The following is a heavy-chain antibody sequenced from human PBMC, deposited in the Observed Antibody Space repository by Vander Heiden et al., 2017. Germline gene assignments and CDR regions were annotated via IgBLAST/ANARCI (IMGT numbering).Heavy chain of an antibody. V-gene: IGHV4-59*01. CDR1: GGPIGGYY. Sequence: QVQLQESGPGLVNPSETLSLTCNVSGGPIGGYYWSWIRQPQGKGLQWIGYIYASGSTTYNPSLKSRVTMSVDTSKRQFSLQLTSVTSADTAVYYCARRGLPNYFDYWGQGTLVTVS. CDR3: ARRGLPNYFDY. J-gene: IGHJ4*02. D-gene: IGHD6-25*01. CDR2: IYASGST.